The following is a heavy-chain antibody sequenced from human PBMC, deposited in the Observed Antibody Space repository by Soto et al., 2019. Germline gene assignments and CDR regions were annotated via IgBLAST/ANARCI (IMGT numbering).Heavy chain of an antibody. J-gene: IGHJ5*02. V-gene: IGHV4-30-2*01. D-gene: IGHD6-19*01. CDR1: GGSISSGGHS. CDR3: ARGGLLPDS. CDR2: ISHSGST. Sequence: PSETLSLTCTVSGGSISSGGHSWSWIRQPPGKGLEWIGYISHSGSTYYNPSLKSRVTISVDRSKNQFSLKLSSVTAADTAVYYCARGGLLPDSWGQGTLVTAPQ.